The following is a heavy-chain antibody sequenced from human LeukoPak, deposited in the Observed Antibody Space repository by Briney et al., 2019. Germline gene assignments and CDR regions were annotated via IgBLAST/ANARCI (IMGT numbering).Heavy chain of an antibody. D-gene: IGHD2-15*01. CDR2: IASDGSST. Sequence: LAGGSLRLSCAASGFSFSSYWMNWVRQAPGKGLVWVSRIASDGSSTTYADSVKGRFTISRDNAKNTLCLQMNSLRVEDTAVYYCARGRPHGSDYWGQGTLVTVFS. J-gene: IGHJ4*02. CDR3: ARGRPHGSDY. V-gene: IGHV3-74*01. CDR1: GFSFSSYW.